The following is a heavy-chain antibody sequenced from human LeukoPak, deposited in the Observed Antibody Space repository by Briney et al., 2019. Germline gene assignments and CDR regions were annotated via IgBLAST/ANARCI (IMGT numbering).Heavy chain of an antibody. Sequence: SETLSLTCTVSGGSIGTSYWTWIRQPPGGGLEWIGQIYNSVTANYNPSLKTRVTISADTSKNQFSLKLTSVTAADTAVYYCAREGGFYRPLDYSGQGTLVTVSS. D-gene: IGHD3-3*01. J-gene: IGHJ4*02. CDR1: GGSIGTSY. CDR3: AREGGFYRPLDY. V-gene: IGHV4-59*12. CDR2: IYNSVTA.